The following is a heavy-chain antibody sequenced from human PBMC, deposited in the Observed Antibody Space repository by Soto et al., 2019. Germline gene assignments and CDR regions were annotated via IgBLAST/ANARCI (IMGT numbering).Heavy chain of an antibody. CDR3: ARNQVRSGSGTARSNGYYYYGMDV. D-gene: IGHD3-10*01. J-gene: IGHJ6*02. Sequence: NTSETLSLTCAVYGGSFSGYYWSWIRQPPGKGLEWIGEINHSGSTNYNPSLKSRVTISVDTSKNQFSLKLSSVTAADTAVYYCARNQVRSGSGTARSNGYYYYGMDVWGQGTTVTVSS. CDR1: GGSFSGYY. CDR2: INHSGST. V-gene: IGHV4-34*01.